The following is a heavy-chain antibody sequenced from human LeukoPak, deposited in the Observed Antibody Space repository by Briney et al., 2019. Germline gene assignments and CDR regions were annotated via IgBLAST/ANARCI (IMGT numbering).Heavy chain of an antibody. CDR2: INHSGST. D-gene: IGHD3-22*01. CDR3: ARSDSSGYYPPNL. Sequence: SETLSLTCAVYGGSFSGYYWSWIRQPPGKGLEWIGEINHSGSTNYNPSLKSRVTISVDTSKNQFSLKLSSVTAADTAVYYCARSDSSGYYPPNLWGQGTLVTVSS. V-gene: IGHV4-34*01. J-gene: IGHJ5*02. CDR1: GGSFSGYY.